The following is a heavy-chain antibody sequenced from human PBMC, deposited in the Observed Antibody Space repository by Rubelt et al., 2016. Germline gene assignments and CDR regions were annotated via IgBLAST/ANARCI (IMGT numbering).Heavy chain of an antibody. J-gene: IGHJ4*02. CDR2: INIRGDSA. D-gene: IGHD3-3*01. Sequence: GGGLVQPGGSLRLSCAASGFTFSSYAMGWVRQAPGKGLEWVSGINIRGDSAYDADSVKGRFTISRDNSKNTLYLQMNSLRAEDTAVYYCAKVTIFGDHFDYWGQGTLVTVSS. V-gene: IGHV3-23*05. CDR1: GFTFSSYA. CDR3: AKVTIFGDHFDY.